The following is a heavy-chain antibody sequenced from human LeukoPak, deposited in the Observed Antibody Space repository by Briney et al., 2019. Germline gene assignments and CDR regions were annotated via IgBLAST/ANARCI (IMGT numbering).Heavy chain of an antibody. CDR3: EVAAYNGADYFDY. CDR2: ISGSGGMT. J-gene: IGHJ4*02. D-gene: IGHD6-19*01. V-gene: IGHV3-23*01. CDR1: GFIFSSHA. Sequence: GGSLRLSCAASGFIFSSHAMSWVRQAPGKGLEWVSVISGSGGMTYYADSVKDRFTISKDNSKNTLYLQMNSLRADDTAVYYCEVAAYNGADYFDYWGQGTLVTVSS.